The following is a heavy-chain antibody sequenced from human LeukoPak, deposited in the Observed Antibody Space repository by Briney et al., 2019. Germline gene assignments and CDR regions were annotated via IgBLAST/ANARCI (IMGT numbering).Heavy chain of an antibody. V-gene: IGHV4-39*07. CDR3: ARVAGSSSDHAYYYYYYMDV. CDR2: IYYSGST. CDR1: GGSISSSSYY. D-gene: IGHD6-13*01. J-gene: IGHJ6*03. Sequence: PSETLPLSCTVSGGSISSSSYYWGWIRQPPGKGLEWIGSIYYSGSTYYNPSLKSRVTISVDTSKNQFSLKLSSVTAADTAVYYCARVAGSSSDHAYYYYYYMDVWGKGTTVTISS.